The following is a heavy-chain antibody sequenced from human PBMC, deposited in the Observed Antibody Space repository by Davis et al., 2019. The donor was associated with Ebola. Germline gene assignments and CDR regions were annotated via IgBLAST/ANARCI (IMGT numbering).Heavy chain of an antibody. CDR1: GFTLSGYD. D-gene: IGHD6-19*01. CDR2: IWDDGSNK. CDR3: AKDTSNVWFDV. V-gene: IGHV3-33*06. Sequence: GGSLRLSCAASGFTLSGYDMNWVRQAPGKGLQWVAVIWDDGSNKYYADSVKGRFTISRDNSKNTLHLQMNSLRVEDTAIYYCAKDTSNVWFDVWGQGTMVTVSS. J-gene: IGHJ3*01.